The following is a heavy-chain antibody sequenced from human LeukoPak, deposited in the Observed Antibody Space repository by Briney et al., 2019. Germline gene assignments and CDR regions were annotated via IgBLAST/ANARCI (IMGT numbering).Heavy chain of an antibody. CDR3: AKCWFGPQYGMDV. Sequence: PGGSLRLSCAASGFTFSSYSMNWVRQAPGKGLEWVSSISSSSSYIYYADSVKGRFTISRDNSKNTLYLQMNSLRAEDTAVYYCAKCWFGPQYGMDVWGQGTTVTVSS. D-gene: IGHD3-10*01. J-gene: IGHJ6*02. CDR1: GFTFSSYS. V-gene: IGHV3-21*04. CDR2: ISSSSSYI.